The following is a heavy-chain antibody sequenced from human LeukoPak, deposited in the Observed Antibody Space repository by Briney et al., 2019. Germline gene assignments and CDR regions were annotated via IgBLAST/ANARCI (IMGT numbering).Heavy chain of an antibody. CDR1: GGSFSGYY. J-gene: IGHJ6*03. V-gene: IGHV4-34*01. CDR2: INHSGST. D-gene: IGHD6-13*01. CDR3: ARERRGFIAAAGTYYYYMDV. Sequence: SETLSLTCAVYGGSFSGYYWSWIRPPPGKGLEWIGEINHSGSTNYNPSLKSRVTISVDTSKNQFSLKLSSVTAADTAVYFCARERRGFIAAAGTYYYYMDVWGKGTTVTVSS.